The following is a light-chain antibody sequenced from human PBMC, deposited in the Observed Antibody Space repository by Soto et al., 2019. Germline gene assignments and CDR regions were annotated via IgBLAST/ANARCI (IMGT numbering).Light chain of an antibody. J-gene: IGKJ1*01. Sequence: IVLTQSPATLSLFPGNRATLSCRASQNISSYLIWYQQKPGQCPRVLIYDVSNRATGIPTRFSGSGSGTDFALTISRLETEDFAVYYCQQRSNWPRTFGQGTKVDIK. CDR1: QNISSY. V-gene: IGKV3-11*01. CDR3: QQRSNWPRT. CDR2: DVS.